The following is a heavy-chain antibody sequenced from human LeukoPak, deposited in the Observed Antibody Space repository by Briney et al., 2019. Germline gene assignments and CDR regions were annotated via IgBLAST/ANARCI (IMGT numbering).Heavy chain of an antibody. D-gene: IGHD5-12*01. CDR1: GFTFSSYA. CDR3: ARVPDGYYNWFDP. CDR2: IKQDGSEK. V-gene: IGHV3-7*01. J-gene: IGHJ5*02. Sequence: AGGSLRLSCAASGFTFSSYAMSWVRQAPGKGLEWVANIKQDGSEKYYVDSVKGRFTISRDNARNSLYLQMNSLRAEDTAVYYCARVPDGYYNWFDPWGQGTLVTVSS.